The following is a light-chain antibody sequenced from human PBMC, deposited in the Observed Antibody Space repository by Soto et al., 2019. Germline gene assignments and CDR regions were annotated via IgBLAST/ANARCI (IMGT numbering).Light chain of an antibody. Sequence: IQMTQSPSTLAASVGDRVTITCRASQSISNCLAWYQQKPGKAPKLLIYKASSLESGVPSRFSCSGSGTEFTLTISSLQPDDFAAYYCQQYNSISLLTFGGGTKGDI. CDR1: QSISNC. V-gene: IGKV1-5*03. J-gene: IGKJ4*01. CDR2: KAS. CDR3: QQYNSISLLT.